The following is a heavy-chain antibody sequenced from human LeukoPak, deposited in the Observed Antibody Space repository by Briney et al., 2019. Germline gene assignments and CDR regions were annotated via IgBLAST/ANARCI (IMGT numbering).Heavy chain of an antibody. J-gene: IGHJ5*02. V-gene: IGHV4-59*08. CDR1: GASIRSSY. CDR3: ARRDRSVYEMGGTCFDP. Sequence: SETLSLTCTVSGASIRSSYWSWRRQPPGKGLEWIGYIYYTGSTNSNPSLKSRVTVSLDTSKNQFSLKLSSMTATDTAVYYCARRDRSVYEMGGTCFDPWGQGTLVTVSS. CDR2: IYYTGST. D-gene: IGHD3-22*01.